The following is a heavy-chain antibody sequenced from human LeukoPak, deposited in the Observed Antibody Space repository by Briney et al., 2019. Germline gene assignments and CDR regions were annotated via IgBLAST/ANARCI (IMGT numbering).Heavy chain of an antibody. Sequence: ASLKVSCKASGYTFSNYGISWARQAPGQGLEWLGWVSAYNGNTNYAQKLQGRVTMTTDTSTGIAYMELKSLRSDDTAVYYCARAGGVSFVARWFDPWGQGSLVTVSS. CDR3: ARAGGVSFVARWFDP. J-gene: IGHJ5*02. CDR1: GYTFSNYG. CDR2: VSAYNGNT. D-gene: IGHD3-16*01. V-gene: IGHV1-18*01.